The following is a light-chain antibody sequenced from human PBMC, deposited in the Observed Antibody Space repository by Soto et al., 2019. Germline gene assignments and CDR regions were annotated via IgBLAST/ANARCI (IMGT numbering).Light chain of an antibody. V-gene: IGKV3-15*01. J-gene: IGKJ1*01. CDR3: QQYNNWPPRT. CDR1: QSVSSN. Sequence: EIVMTHSPSTLSVSPGSRATLSCRASQSVSSNLASYQQKPGQAPRLIIYGASTRATGIPARFSGSGSATEFTLTISSLKSEDFAVYYCQQYNNWPPRTFGQGTKVDIK. CDR2: GAS.